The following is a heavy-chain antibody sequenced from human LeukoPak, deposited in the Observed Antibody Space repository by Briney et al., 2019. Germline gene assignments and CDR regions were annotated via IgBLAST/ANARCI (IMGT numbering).Heavy chain of an antibody. D-gene: IGHD5-18*01. V-gene: IGHV4-59*01. CDR3: ARVGYSYGYDYYYYMDV. Sequence: SETLSLTCSVSGGFISSYYWSWIRQPPGKGLEWIGYIYYSGSTNYNPSLKSRVTISVDTSKNQFSLKLSSVTAADTAVYYCARVGYSYGYDYYYYMDVWGKGTTVTVSS. CDR1: GGFISSYY. CDR2: IYYSGST. J-gene: IGHJ6*03.